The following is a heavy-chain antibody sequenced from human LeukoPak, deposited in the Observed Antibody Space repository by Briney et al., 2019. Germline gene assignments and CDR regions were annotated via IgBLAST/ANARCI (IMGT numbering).Heavy chain of an antibody. CDR1: GFTFSDYY. J-gene: IGHJ3*02. Sequence: PGGSLRLSCAASGFTFSDYYMSWIRQAPGKGLEWVSYISSSGSTIYYADSVKGRFTISRDNAKNSLYLQMNSLRAEDTAVYYCARVPKEGDFWSGYSSGAFDIWGQGTMVTVSS. V-gene: IGHV3-11*04. CDR2: ISSSGSTI. CDR3: ARVPKEGDFWSGYSSGAFDI. D-gene: IGHD3-3*01.